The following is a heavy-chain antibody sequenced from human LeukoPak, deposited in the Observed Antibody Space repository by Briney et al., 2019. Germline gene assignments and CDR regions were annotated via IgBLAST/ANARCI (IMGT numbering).Heavy chain of an antibody. Sequence: SVTVSCTASGGTFSSYAISWVRQAPGQGLEWMGRIIPILGIANYAQKFQGRVTITADKSTSTAYMELSSLRSEDTAVYYCARGDSSGYYYDYWGQGTLVTVSS. J-gene: IGHJ4*02. CDR2: IIPILGIA. D-gene: IGHD3-22*01. CDR3: ARGDSSGYYYDY. CDR1: GGTFSSYA. V-gene: IGHV1-69*04.